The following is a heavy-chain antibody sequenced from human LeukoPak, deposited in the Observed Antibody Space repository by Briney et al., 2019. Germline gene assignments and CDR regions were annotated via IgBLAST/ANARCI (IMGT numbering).Heavy chain of an antibody. D-gene: IGHD2-15*01. CDR1: GFAFSSYW. J-gene: IGHJ4*02. CDR3: ARENVVVVVAATPYYFDY. CDR2: IKHDGSEK. Sequence: GGSLRLSCAASGFAFSSYWMSWVRQAPGKGLEWVANIKHDGSEKYYVDSVKGRFTISRDNAKNSLYLQMNSLRAEDTAVYYCARENVVVVVAATPYYFDYWGQGTLVTVSS. V-gene: IGHV3-7*01.